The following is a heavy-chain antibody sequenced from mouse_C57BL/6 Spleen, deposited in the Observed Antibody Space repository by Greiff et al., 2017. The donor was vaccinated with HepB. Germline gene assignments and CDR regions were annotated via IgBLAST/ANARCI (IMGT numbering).Heavy chain of an antibody. CDR3: TREDWSWFAY. Sequence: EVQWVESGEGLVKPGGSLKLSCAASGFTFSSYAMSWVRQTPEKRLEWVAYISSGGDYIYYADTVKGRFTISRDNARNTLYLQMSSLKSEDTAMYYCTREDWSWFAYWGQGTLVTVSA. V-gene: IGHV5-9-1*02. J-gene: IGHJ3*01. CDR1: GFTFSSYA. CDR2: ISSGGDYI. D-gene: IGHD4-1*01.